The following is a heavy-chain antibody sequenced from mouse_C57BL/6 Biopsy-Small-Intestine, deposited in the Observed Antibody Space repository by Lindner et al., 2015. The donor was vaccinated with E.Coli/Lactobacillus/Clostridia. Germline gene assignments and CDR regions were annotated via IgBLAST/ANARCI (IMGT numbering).Heavy chain of an antibody. Sequence: VQLQESGAELVRPGASVTLSCTVSGFNIKDDYMHWVKHRPEQGLEWIGWIDPENGDTEYASKFQGKATITADTSSNTAYLQLSSLTSQDTAVYYCTTGGWLPSWFAYWGQGTLVTVSA. CDR2: IDPENGDT. V-gene: IGHV14-4*01. D-gene: IGHD2-3*01. CDR1: GFNIKDDY. J-gene: IGHJ3*01. CDR3: TTGGWLPSWFAY.